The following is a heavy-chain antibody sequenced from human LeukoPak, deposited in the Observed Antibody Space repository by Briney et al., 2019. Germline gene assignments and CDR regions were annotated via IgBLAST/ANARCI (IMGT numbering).Heavy chain of an antibody. Sequence: GGPLRLSCAASGFTVSANYMSWVRQAPGKGLEWLSLIYSGGSTYYADSVKGRFTISRDNSKNTLYLQVNSLRAEDTAVYYCARDKSREYYYGSGSYSDLFYGMDVWGQGTTVTVSS. D-gene: IGHD3-10*01. J-gene: IGHJ6*02. CDR2: IYSGGST. CDR3: ARDKSREYYYGSGSYSDLFYGMDV. V-gene: IGHV3-66*01. CDR1: GFTVSANY.